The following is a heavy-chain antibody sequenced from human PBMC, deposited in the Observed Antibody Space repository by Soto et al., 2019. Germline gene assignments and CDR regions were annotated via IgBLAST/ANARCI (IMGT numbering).Heavy chain of an antibody. J-gene: IGHJ4*02. V-gene: IGHV3-30*03. CDR1: GFTFSTKA. Sequence: ESGGGVVQPGRSLRLSCAASGFTFSTKAMHWVRQAPGKGLEWVALISYDGNNKYYADSVKGRFTISRDNSKNTLYLQMNSLRPEDTAVYYCARARGHTYGYPVDYWGQGTPVTVSS. CDR2: ISYDGNNK. D-gene: IGHD5-18*01. CDR3: ARARGHTYGYPVDY.